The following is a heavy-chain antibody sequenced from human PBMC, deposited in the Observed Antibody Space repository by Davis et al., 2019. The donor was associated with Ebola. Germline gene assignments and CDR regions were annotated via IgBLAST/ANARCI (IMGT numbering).Heavy chain of an antibody. Sequence: HTGGSLRLSCAASGFTFSSYWMHWVRQAPGKGLVWVSRINSDGSSTSYADSVKGRFTISRDNAKNTLYLQMNSLRAEDTAVYYCAKDIRGDYGGYFDYWGQGTLVTVSS. CDR2: INSDGSST. CDR1: GFTFSSYW. CDR3: AKDIRGDYGGYFDY. D-gene: IGHD4-17*01. V-gene: IGHV3-74*01. J-gene: IGHJ4*02.